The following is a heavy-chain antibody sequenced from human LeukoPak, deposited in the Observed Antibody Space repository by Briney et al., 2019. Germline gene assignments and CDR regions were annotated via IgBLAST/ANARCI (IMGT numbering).Heavy chain of an antibody. J-gene: IGHJ4*02. V-gene: IGHV1-69*01. CDR1: GGTFSSYA. CDR3: ARGKESGTYYYDSSGYYPLGY. CDR2: IIPIFGTA. D-gene: IGHD3-22*01. Sequence: SVKVSCKASGGTFSSYAISWVRQAPGQGLEWMGGIIPIFGTANYAQKFQGRVTITADESTSTAYMELSSLRSGDTAVYYCARGKESGTYYYDSSGYYPLGYWGQGTLVTVSS.